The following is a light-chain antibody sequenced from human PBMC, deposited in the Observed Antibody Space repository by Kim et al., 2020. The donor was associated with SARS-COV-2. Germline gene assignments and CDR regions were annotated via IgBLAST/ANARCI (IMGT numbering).Light chain of an antibody. CDR3: QQSYSTPPT. V-gene: IGKV1-39*01. CDR2: AAS. CDR1: QSIVSH. J-gene: IGKJ2*01. Sequence: DIQMTQSPSSLSASVGDGVTITCRASQSIVSHLNWYQQKPGKAPKLLIYAASSLQSGVPSRYTGGGSGTVFTLTISSLQPEDFATYYCQQSYSTPPTFGQGTKLEI.